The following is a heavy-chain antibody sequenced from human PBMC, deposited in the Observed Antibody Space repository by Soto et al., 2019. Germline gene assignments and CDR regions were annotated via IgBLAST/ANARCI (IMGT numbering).Heavy chain of an antibody. J-gene: IGHJ1*01. V-gene: IGHV3-53*01. D-gene: IGHD2-15*01. CDR1: GFTVSSNY. Sequence: GGSLRLSCAASGFTVSSNYMSWVRQAPGKGLEWVSVIYSGGSTYYADSVKGRFTISRDNSKNTLYLQMNSLRAEDTAVYYCARGCGGSCYSPEYFQHWGQGTLVTVSS. CDR2: IYSGGST. CDR3: ARGCGGSCYSPEYFQH.